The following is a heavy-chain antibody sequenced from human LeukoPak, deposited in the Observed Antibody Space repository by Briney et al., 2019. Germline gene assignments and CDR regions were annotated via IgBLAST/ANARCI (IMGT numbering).Heavy chain of an antibody. J-gene: IGHJ4*02. Sequence: PSETLSLTCAAYGGSFSGYYWSWIRQPPGKGLEWIGEINHSGSTNYNPSLKSRVTISVDTSKNQFSLKLSSVTAADTAVYYCARGNDIVATKPVRFDYWGQGTLVTVSS. V-gene: IGHV4-34*01. CDR3: ARGNDIVATKPVRFDY. D-gene: IGHD5-12*01. CDR2: INHSGST. CDR1: GGSFSGYY.